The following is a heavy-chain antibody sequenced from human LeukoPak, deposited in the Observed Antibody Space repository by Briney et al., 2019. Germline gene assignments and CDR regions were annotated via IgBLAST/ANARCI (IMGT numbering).Heavy chain of an antibody. V-gene: IGHV4-59*08. D-gene: IGHD2/OR15-2a*01. J-gene: IGHJ4*02. CDR1: FGSINSYY. Sequence: SETLSLTCTVSFGSINSYYWSWIRQPPGKGLEWIGYIYYSGSTNYNPSLKSRVTISVDTSKNQFSLKLSSVTAADTAIYYCARGTRISYFDDWGQGTLVTVSS. CDR3: ARGTRISYFDD. CDR2: IYYSGST.